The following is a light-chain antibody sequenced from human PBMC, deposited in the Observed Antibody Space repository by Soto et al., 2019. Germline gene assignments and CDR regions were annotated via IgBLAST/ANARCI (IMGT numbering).Light chain of an antibody. V-gene: IGLV8-61*01. J-gene: IGLJ3*02. Sequence: QTVVTQEPSFSVSPGGTVTLTCGLSSGSVSTSYYPSWYQQTPGQAPRTLIYSTNTRSSGVPDRFSGSILGNKAALTITGAQADDESDYYCVLYMGSGTWVFGGGTKATVL. CDR3: VLYMGSGTWV. CDR2: STN. CDR1: SGSVSTSYY.